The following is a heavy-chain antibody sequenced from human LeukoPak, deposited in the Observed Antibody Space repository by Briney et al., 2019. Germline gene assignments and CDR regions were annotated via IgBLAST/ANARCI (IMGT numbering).Heavy chain of an antibody. CDR2: ISAYNGNT. CDR1: GYTFTSYG. Sequence: ASVKVSCKSSGYTFTSYGISWVRHAPGQGLEWKGWISAYNGNTNYAQKVQGRVTMTTDTSTSTAYMELRSLRSDDTAVYYCARDRNLNGDIVYWGQGTLVTVSS. CDR3: ARDRNLNGDIVY. V-gene: IGHV1-18*01. D-gene: IGHD4-17*01. J-gene: IGHJ4*02.